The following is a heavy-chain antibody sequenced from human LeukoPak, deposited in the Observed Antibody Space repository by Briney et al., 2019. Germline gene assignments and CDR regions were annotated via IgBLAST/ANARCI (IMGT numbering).Heavy chain of an antibody. CDR1: GFTFGDYA. D-gene: IGHD2-15*01. J-gene: IGHJ3*02. CDR2: IRSKAYGGTT. CDR3: ARSDTYCSGGSCPPNTFDAFDI. Sequence: GGSLRLSCTASGFTFGDYAMSWVRQAPGKGLEWVGFIRSKAYGGTTEYAASVKGRFTISRDDSKSIAYLQMNSLKTEDTAVYYCARSDTYCSGGSCPPNTFDAFDIWGQGTMVTVSS. V-gene: IGHV3-49*04.